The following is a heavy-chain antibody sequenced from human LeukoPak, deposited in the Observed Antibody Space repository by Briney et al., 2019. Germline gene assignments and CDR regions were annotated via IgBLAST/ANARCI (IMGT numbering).Heavy chain of an antibody. Sequence: GGSLRLSCVASEFTFNSYTMNWVRQAPGKGLEWVSSISSSRSHIYYADSVKGRFTISRDNAKNSLYLQMNSLRAEDTAVYYCARDNSILTYFDYWGQGTLVTVSS. CDR2: ISSSRSHI. J-gene: IGHJ4*02. D-gene: IGHD2-2*02. CDR3: ARDNSILTYFDY. V-gene: IGHV3-21*01. CDR1: EFTFNSYT.